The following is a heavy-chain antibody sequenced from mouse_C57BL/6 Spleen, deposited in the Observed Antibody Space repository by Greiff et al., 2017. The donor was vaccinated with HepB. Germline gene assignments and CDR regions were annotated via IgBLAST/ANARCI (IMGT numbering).Heavy chain of an antibody. CDR2: ISSGGSYT. CDR1: GFTFSSYG. Sequence: EVMLVESGGDLVKPGGSLKLSCAASGFTFSSYGMSWVRQTPDKRLEWVATISSGGSYTYYPDSVKGRFTISRDNAKNTLYLQMSSLKSEDTAMYYCARHSDGGYAMDYWGQGTSVTVSS. D-gene: IGHD1-1*02. J-gene: IGHJ4*01. V-gene: IGHV5-6*01. CDR3: ARHSDGGYAMDY.